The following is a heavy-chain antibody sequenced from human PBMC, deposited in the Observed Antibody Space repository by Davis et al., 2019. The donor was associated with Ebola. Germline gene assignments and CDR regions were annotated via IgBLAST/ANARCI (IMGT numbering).Heavy chain of an antibody. Sequence: ASVQVTCKASGYPFITFVITWVRQPPGQGLEWMGWVSAHTGNTDYARNLQGRVTMTTDASTSTAYMELRSLRSDDTAVYYCARPYDYLRRSFALGYWGQGTQVTVSS. J-gene: IGHJ4*02. CDR1: GYPFITFV. CDR3: ARPYDYLRRSFALGY. D-gene: IGHD3-16*01. V-gene: IGHV1-18*01. CDR2: VSAHTGNT.